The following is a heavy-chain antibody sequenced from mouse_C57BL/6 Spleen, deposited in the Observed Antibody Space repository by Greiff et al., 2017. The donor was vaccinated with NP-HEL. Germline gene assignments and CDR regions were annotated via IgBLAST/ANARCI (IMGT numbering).Heavy chain of an antibody. CDR3: ARIYDGYGN. CDR1: GFNIKDYY. CDR2: IDPEDGET. Sequence: EVQLQQSGAELVKPGASVKLSCTASGFNIKDYYMHWVKQRTEQGLEWIGRIDPEDGETKYAPKFQGKATITADTSSNTADLQLSSLTSEDTAVYYCARIYDGYGNWGQGTTLTVSS. D-gene: IGHD2-3*01. J-gene: IGHJ2*01. V-gene: IGHV14-2*01.